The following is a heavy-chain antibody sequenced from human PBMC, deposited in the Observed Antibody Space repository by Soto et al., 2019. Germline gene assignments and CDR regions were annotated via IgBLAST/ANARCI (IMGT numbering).Heavy chain of an antibody. V-gene: IGHV3-23*01. Sequence: EVQLLESGGGLVQPGGSLRLSCAASGFTFSSYAMSWVRQAPGKGLEWVSAISGSGGSTYYEDYVKGRFTISRDNSKNTLYLQMNNLRAEETAVYYCAKGGTYCGGDCYYYYYMDVWGKGTPVTVSS. J-gene: IGHJ6*03. CDR3: AKGGTYCGGDCYYYYYMDV. CDR2: ISGSGGST. D-gene: IGHD2-21*01. CDR1: GFTFSSYA.